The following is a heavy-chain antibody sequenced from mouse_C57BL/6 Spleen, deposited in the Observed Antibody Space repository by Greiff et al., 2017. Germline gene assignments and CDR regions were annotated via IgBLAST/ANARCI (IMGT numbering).Heavy chain of an antibody. J-gene: IGHJ4*01. CDR2: ISYDGSST. CDR1: GFTFSDYY. V-gene: IGHV5-16*01. CDR3: AAGYDGYYDYAMDY. D-gene: IGHD2-3*01. Sequence: EVQLVESEGGLVQPGSSMKLSCAASGFTFSDYYMAWVRQAPEKGLEWVANISYDGSSTYYLDTLKSRFIISRDNAKNILYLQMSSLKSEDTATYYCAAGYDGYYDYAMDYWGQGTSVTVSS.